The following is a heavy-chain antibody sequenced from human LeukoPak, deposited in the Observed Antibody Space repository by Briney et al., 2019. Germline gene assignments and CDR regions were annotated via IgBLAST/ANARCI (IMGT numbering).Heavy chain of an antibody. CDR3: ARSVDYYDSSGYLYFDY. Sequence: ASVKVSCKASGGTFSSYAISWVRQAPGQGLEWMGRIIPIFGIANYAQKFQGRATITADKSTSTAYMELSSLRSEDTAVYYCARSVDYYDSSGYLYFDYWGQGTLVTVSS. D-gene: IGHD3-22*01. CDR1: GGTFSSYA. CDR2: IIPIFGIA. V-gene: IGHV1-69*04. J-gene: IGHJ4*02.